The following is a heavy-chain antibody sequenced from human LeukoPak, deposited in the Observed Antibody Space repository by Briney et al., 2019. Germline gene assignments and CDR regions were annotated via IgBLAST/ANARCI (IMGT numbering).Heavy chain of an antibody. J-gene: IGHJ4*02. CDR2: ISYDGSNK. Sequence: PGRSLRLSCAASGFTFSSYGMHWVRQAPGKGLEWVAVISYDGSNKYYADSVKGRFTISRDNSKNTLYLQMNSLRAEDTAVYYCAKGVKRPRTWYFDYWGQGTLVTVSS. V-gene: IGHV3-30*18. CDR3: AKGVKRPRTWYFDY. CDR1: GFTFSSYG. D-gene: IGHD1-14*01.